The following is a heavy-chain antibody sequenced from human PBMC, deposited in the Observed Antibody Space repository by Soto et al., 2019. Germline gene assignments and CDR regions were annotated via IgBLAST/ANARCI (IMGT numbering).Heavy chain of an antibody. Sequence: SETLSLTCIVSGDSVNSGSYYWTWLRQPPGKGLEWIGYISYTGRTKYNPSLQSRVTISVDTSKNDFSLNLSSVTAADTAVYFCAREWGLLPYYVMNVWGHGTAVTVAS. CDR1: GDSVNSGSYY. CDR2: ISYTGRT. D-gene: IGHD7-27*01. J-gene: IGHJ6*02. CDR3: AREWGLLPYYVMNV. V-gene: IGHV4-61*03.